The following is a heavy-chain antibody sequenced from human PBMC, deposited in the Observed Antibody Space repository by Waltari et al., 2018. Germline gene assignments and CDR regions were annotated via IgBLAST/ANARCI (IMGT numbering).Heavy chain of an antibody. CDR2: INHSGST. D-gene: IGHD3-3*01. J-gene: IGHJ5*02. CDR1: GGSFRGYY. CDR3: ARNYDFWSGRSWFDP. Sequence: QVQLQQWGAGLLKPSETLSLTCAVYGGSFRGYYWSWIRQPPGKGLEWIGEINHSGSTNYNPSLKSRVTISVDTSKNQFSLKLSSVTAADTAVYYCARNYDFWSGRSWFDPWGQGTLVTVSS. V-gene: IGHV4-34*01.